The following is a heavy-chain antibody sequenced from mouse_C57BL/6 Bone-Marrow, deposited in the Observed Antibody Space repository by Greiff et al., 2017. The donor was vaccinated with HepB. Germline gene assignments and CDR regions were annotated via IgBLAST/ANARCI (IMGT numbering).Heavy chain of an antibody. D-gene: IGHD1-1*01. J-gene: IGHJ2*01. V-gene: IGHV1-63*01. CDR2: IYPGGGYT. CDR1: GYTFTNYW. Sequence: QVQLQQSGAELVRPGTSVKMSCKASGYTFTNYWIGWAKQRPGHGLEWIGDIYPGGGYTNYNEKFKGKATLTADKSSSTAYMQFSSLTSEDSAIYYCAREGDYGSTYAFDYWGQGTTLTVSS. CDR3: AREGDYGSTYAFDY.